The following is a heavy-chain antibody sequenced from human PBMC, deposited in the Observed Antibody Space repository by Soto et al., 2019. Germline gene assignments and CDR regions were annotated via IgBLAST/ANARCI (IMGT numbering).Heavy chain of an antibody. V-gene: IGHV4-31*03. J-gene: IGHJ6*02. CDR3: ARDRAPPDYDFWSYYDYYGMDV. CDR1: GGSISSGGYY. Sequence: PSETLSLTCTVSGGSISSGGYYWSWIRQHPGKGLEWIGYIYYSGSTYYNPSLKSRVTISVDTSKNQFSLKLSSVTAADTAVYYCARDRAPPDYDFWSYYDYYGMDVWGQGTTVTVSS. D-gene: IGHD3-3*01. CDR2: IYYSGST.